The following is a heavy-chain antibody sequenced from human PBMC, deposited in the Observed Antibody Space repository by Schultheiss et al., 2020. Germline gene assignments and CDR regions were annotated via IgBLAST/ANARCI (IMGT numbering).Heavy chain of an antibody. CDR1: GFTFSSYA. J-gene: IGHJ6*02. Sequence: GESLKISCAASGFTFSSYAMNWVRLAPGKGLEWVSSISASGGTTYYADSVKGRFTISRDNSKNTLFLQMNSLRAEDTALYYCAKAIPNYYYYGLDVWGQGTTVTVS. V-gene: IGHV3-23*01. D-gene: IGHD2-21*01. CDR3: AKAIPNYYYYGLDV. CDR2: ISASGGTT.